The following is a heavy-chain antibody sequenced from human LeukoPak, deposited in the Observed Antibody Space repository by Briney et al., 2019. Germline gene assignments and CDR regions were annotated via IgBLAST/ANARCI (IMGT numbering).Heavy chain of an antibody. D-gene: IGHD1-1*01. CDR1: GFTFSDYW. Sequence: TGGSLRLSCAASGFTFSDYWMRWVRQSPGKGLEGVANIKEGGSQKYYVDSVRGLFPISRDNAKNSLFLQMDRLRAEDTAVYYCARDSRFCTSYNCRGDAFHIWGQGTMVTVPS. CDR3: ARDSRFCTSYNCRGDAFHI. J-gene: IGHJ3*02. CDR2: IKEGGSQK. V-gene: IGHV3-7*01.